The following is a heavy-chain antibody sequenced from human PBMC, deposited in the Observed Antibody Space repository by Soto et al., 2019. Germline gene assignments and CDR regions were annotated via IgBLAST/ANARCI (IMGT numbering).Heavy chain of an antibody. CDR2: ISGSGGST. CDR1: GFTFSSYA. V-gene: IGHV3-23*01. J-gene: IGHJ3*02. CDR3: AKVGSCGGDCYFGAFDI. Sequence: GSLRLSCAASGFTFSSYAMSWVRQAPGKGLEWVSAISGSGGSTYYADSVKGRFTISRDNSKNTLYLQMNSLRAEDTAVYYCAKVGSCGGDCYFGAFDIWGQGTMVTVS. D-gene: IGHD2-21*02.